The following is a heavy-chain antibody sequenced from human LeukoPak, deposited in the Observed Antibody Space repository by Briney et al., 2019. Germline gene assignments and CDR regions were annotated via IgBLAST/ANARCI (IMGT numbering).Heavy chain of an antibody. Sequence: KPGGSLRLSCAASGFTFRRYSMNWVRQAPGKGLEWVSSISSSSSYIYYADSVKGRFTISRDNAKNSLYLQMNSLRAEDTAVYYCASYKLIYGLGSYYNHYWGQGTLVTVSS. CDR1: GFTFRRYS. D-gene: IGHD3-10*01. CDR3: ASYKLIYGLGSYYNHY. CDR2: ISSSSSYI. V-gene: IGHV3-21*01. J-gene: IGHJ4*02.